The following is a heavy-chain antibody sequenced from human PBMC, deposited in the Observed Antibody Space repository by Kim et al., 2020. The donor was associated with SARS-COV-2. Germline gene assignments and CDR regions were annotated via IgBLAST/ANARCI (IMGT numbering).Heavy chain of an antibody. CDR1: GGSISNYY. V-gene: IGHV4-59*13. CDR2: IFYSGTT. D-gene: IGHD2-2*01. CDR3: ARGGTNQLAQV. J-gene: IGHJ4*02. Sequence: SETLSLTCTVSGGSISNYYWNWIRQPPGKELEWMGYIFYSGTTNYNPSPKSRLTISLDTSKNQFSLKLTSVTAADTAVYFCARGGTNQLAQVWGQGTLVTVSS.